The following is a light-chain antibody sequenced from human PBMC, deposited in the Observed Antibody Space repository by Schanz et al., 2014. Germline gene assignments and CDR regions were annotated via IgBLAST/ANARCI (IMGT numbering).Light chain of an antibody. J-gene: IGKJ1*01. CDR3: QQYNNWPRA. V-gene: IGKV3-15*01. CDR1: QSVSSK. CDR2: GAS. Sequence: EIVMTQSPATLSVSPGERATLFCRASQSVSSKLAWYQQKPGLAPRLLIYGASTRATGIPARFSGSGSGTEFTLTISSLQSEDFAVYYCQQYNNWPRAFGQGTKVEIK.